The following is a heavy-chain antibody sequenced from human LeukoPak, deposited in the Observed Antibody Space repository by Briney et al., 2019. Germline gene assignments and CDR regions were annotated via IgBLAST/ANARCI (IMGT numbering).Heavy chain of an antibody. CDR2: INPNSGGT. J-gene: IGHJ4*02. CDR3: ARAGCSSTSCYGYFDY. V-gene: IGHV1-2*02. D-gene: IGHD2-2*01. CDR1: GYTLTGYY. Sequence: ASVKVSCKASGYTLTGYYMHWVRQAPGQGLEWMGWINPNSGGTNYAQKFQGRVTMTRDTSISTAYMELSRLRSDDTAVYYCARAGCSSTSCYGYFDYWGQGTLVTVSS.